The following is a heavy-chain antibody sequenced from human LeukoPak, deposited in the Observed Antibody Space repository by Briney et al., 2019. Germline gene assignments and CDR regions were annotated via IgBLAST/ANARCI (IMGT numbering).Heavy chain of an antibody. J-gene: IGHJ4*02. CDR3: WRGRRGIGRTCYGL. CDR1: VFPFDHYA. D-gene: IGHD2-2*01. V-gene: IGHV3-43*01. CDR2: FSWDGGST. Sequence: GGSLRLSCAASVFPFDHYAMHWVRHAPGKGLEWVSLFSWDGGSTYYADSVKGRYLISRDNSKHTLYLQMNTQRHEDTAVYYCWRGRRGIGRTCYGLWGQGTRVTVSS.